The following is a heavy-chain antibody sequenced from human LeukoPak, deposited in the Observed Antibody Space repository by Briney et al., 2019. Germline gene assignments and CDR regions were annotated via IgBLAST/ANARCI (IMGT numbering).Heavy chain of an antibody. CDR1: GYTFTGYY. V-gene: IGHV1-2*02. D-gene: IGHD3-22*01. CDR3: ARDVLSYYYDSSGLYYFDY. CDR2: INPNSGGT. Sequence: ASVKVSCKASGYTFTGYYMHWVRQAPGQGLEWMGWINPNSGGTNYAQKFQGRVTMTRDTSTSTAYMELRSLRSDDTAVYYCARDVLSYYYDSSGLYYFDYWGQGTLVTVSS. J-gene: IGHJ4*02.